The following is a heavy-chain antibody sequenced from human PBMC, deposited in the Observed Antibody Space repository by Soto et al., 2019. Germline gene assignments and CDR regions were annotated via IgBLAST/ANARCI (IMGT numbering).Heavy chain of an antibody. D-gene: IGHD6-6*01. CDR1: GYSFTSYW. V-gene: IGHV5-10-1*01. CDR3: AREGNLEYSSSSSGYYYYYYGMDV. CDR2: IDTSDSYT. Sequence: PGESLKISCTGSGYSFTSYWISWVRQMPGKGLEWMGRIDTSDSYTNYSPSFQGHVTISADKSISTAYLQWSSLKASDTAMYYCAREGNLEYSSSSSGYYYYYYGMDVWGQGTTVTVSS. J-gene: IGHJ6*02.